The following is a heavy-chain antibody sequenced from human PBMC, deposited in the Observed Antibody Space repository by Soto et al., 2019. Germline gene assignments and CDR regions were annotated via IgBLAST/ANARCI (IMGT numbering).Heavy chain of an antibody. CDR1: GFTFSSYA. Sequence: GGSLRLSCAASGFTFSSYAMSWVRQAPGKGLEWVSAISGSGGSTYYADSVKGRFTISRDNSKNTLYLQMNSLRAEDTAVYYCAKDRRDSSSHLTNWFDPWGQGTLVTVSS. D-gene: IGHD6-13*01. J-gene: IGHJ5*02. CDR3: AKDRRDSSSHLTNWFDP. CDR2: ISGSGGST. V-gene: IGHV3-23*01.